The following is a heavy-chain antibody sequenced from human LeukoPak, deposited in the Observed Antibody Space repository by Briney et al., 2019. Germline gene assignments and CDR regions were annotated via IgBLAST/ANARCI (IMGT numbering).Heavy chain of an antibody. CDR3: ARETMDYYGSGSCDY. Sequence: SVKVSCKASGGTFSSYAISWVRQAPGQGLEWMGRIIPILGIANYAQKFQGRVTITADKSTSTAYMELSSLRSEDTAVYYCARETMDYYGSGSCDYWGQGTLVTVSS. J-gene: IGHJ4*02. CDR1: GGTFSSYA. D-gene: IGHD3-10*01. V-gene: IGHV1-69*04. CDR2: IIPILGIA.